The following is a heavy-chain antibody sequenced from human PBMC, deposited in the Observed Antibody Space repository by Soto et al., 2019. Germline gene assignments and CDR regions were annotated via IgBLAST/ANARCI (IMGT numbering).Heavy chain of an antibody. D-gene: IGHD2-2*01. Sequence: GGSLRLSCAASGFTFSSYAMSWVRQAPGKGLEWVSAISGSGGSTYYADSVKGRFTISRDNSKNTLYLQMNSLRAEDTAVYYCATIVVVPAAIGYFDYWGQGTLVTVSS. J-gene: IGHJ4*02. CDR3: ATIVVVPAAIGYFDY. V-gene: IGHV3-23*01. CDR2: ISGSGGST. CDR1: GFTFSSYA.